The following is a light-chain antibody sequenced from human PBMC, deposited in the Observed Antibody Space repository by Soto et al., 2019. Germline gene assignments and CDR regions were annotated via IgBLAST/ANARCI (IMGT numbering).Light chain of an antibody. V-gene: IGLV1-47*01. CDR3: AACDDTLSGDWV. Sequence: QSVLSQPPSASGTPGQRVTISCSGSISNVGSNYVYWYQRLPGTAPKLLIYRDNQRPSGVPDRCSASKSGTSAYLAISGLRSEDEAVYYCAACDDTLSGDWVFGGGTQLTVL. J-gene: IGLJ3*02. CDR1: ISNVGSNY. CDR2: RDN.